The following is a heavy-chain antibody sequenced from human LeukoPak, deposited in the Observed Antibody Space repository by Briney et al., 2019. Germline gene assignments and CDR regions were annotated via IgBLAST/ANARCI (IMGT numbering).Heavy chain of an antibody. D-gene: IGHD2-2*01. J-gene: IGHJ5*02. CDR3: ARGYCSSISCFDWFDP. V-gene: IGHV3-33*01. CDR2: IWYDGSNK. CDR1: GFTFSSYG. Sequence: GGSLRLSCAASGFTFSSYGMHWVRQAPGKGLEWVAVIWYDGSNKYYADSVKGRFTISRDNSKNTLYLQMNSLRAEDTAVYYCARGYCSSISCFDWFDPWGQGTLVTVSS.